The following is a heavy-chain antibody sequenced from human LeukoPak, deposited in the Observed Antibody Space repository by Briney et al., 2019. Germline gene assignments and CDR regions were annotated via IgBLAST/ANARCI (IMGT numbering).Heavy chain of an antibody. D-gene: IGHD3-22*01. CDR1: GGTFSSHA. Sequence: GASVKVSCKASGGTFSSHAISWVRQAPGQGLEWMGGIIPIFGTANYAQKFQGRVTITTDESTSTAYMELSSLRSEDTAVYYCARAGYYDSTLDYWGQGTLVTVSS. V-gene: IGHV1-69*05. CDR2: IIPIFGTA. CDR3: ARAGYYDSTLDY. J-gene: IGHJ4*02.